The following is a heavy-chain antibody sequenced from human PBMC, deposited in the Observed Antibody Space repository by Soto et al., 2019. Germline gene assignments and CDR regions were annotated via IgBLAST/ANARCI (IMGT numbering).Heavy chain of an antibody. V-gene: IGHV3-33*01. CDR3: ARHKGGDPYYFDY. D-gene: IGHD4-17*01. CDR1: GFTFSNYG. CDR2: IWYDGSNK. J-gene: IGHJ4*02. Sequence: QVQLVESGGGVVQPGMSLRLSCAASGFTFSNYGMHWVRQAPGKGLEWVAVIWYDGSNKYYADSVKGRFTISRDNSKNTLYLQMNTLRAVDTAVYYCARHKGGDPYYFDYWGQGILVTVSS.